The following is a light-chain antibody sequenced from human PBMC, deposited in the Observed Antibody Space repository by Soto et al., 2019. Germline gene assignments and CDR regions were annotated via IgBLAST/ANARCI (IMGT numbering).Light chain of an antibody. CDR1: QGISNY. CDR3: QTYNSAPFT. J-gene: IGKJ3*01. CDR2: AAS. V-gene: IGKV1-27*01. Sequence: DIQMTQSPSSLSASVGDRVTITCRASQGISNYLAWYQQKPGKVPKLLIYAASTLQSGVPSRFSGSGSGTDFTRTISSLQPADVATYYCQTYNSAPFTFGPGTKVDIK.